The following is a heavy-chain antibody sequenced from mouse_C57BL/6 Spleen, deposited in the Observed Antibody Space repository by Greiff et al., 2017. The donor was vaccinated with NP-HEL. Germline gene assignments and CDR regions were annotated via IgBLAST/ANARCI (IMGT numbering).Heavy chain of an antibody. Sequence: QVQLQQSGAELVRPGPSVKVSCKASGYAFTNYLIEWVKQRPGQGLEWIGVINPGSGGTNYNEKFKGKATLTADKSSSTAYMQLSSLTSEDSAVYFCAREGYQGYFDYWGQGTTLTVSS. V-gene: IGHV1-54*01. CDR2: INPGSGGT. CDR3: AREGYQGYFDY. J-gene: IGHJ2*01. CDR1: GYAFTNYL. D-gene: IGHD3-1*01.